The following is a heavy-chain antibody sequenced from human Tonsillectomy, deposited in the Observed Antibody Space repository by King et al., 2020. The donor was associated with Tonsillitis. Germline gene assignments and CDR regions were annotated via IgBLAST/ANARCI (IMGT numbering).Heavy chain of an antibody. D-gene: IGHD3-10*01. CDR3: ARDYYGSGSYPH. CDR1: GGSFSGYY. J-gene: IGHJ4*02. CDR2: INHSGST. V-gene: IGHV4-34*01. Sequence: VQLQQWGAGLLKPSETLSLTCAVYGGSFSGYYWSWIRQPPGKGLEGIGEINHSGSTNYNPSLKSRVTISVDTSKNQFSLKLSSVTAADTAVYYCARDYYGSGSYPHWGQGTLVTVSS.